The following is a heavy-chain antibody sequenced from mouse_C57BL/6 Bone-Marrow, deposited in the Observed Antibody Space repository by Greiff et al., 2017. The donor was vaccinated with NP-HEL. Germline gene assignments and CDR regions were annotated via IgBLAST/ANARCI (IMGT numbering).Heavy chain of an antibody. CDR3: ARCGYYLDY. D-gene: IGHD1-1*02. J-gene: IGHJ2*01. V-gene: IGHV1-42*01. Sequence: EVQLQQSGPELVKPGASVKISCKASGYSFTGYYMNWVKQSPEKSLECIGEINPSTGGTTYNQKFKAKATLTVDKSSSTAYMQLKSLTSEDSAVYYCARCGYYLDYWGQGTTLTVSS. CDR1: GYSFTGYY. CDR2: INPSTGGT.